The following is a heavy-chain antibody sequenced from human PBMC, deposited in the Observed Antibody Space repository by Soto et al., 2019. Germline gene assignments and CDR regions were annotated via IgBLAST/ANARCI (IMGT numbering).Heavy chain of an antibody. V-gene: IGHV3-11*01. CDR3: ASGAVAGTDEY. D-gene: IGHD6-19*01. CDR2: ITSSGDTI. J-gene: IGHJ4*02. CDR1: GITLSDYY. Sequence: QVQLVESGGGLVKPGGSLRLSCAASGITLSDYYMTWIRQAPGKGLEWVSYITSSGDTIYYTDSVKGRFTISRDNAKNSLYLQMNSLRAEDTAVYYCASGAVAGTDEYWGQGTLVTVSS.